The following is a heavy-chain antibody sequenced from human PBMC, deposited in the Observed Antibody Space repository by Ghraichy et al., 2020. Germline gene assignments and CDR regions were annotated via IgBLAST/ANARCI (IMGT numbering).Heavy chain of an antibody. CDR2: ISGNSGST. V-gene: IGHV3-23*01. D-gene: IGHD3-16*01. Sequence: GGSLRLSCAASGFTFSSYAMRWVRQAPGKGLEWVSAISGNSGSTYYADSVKGRFTISRDNSKNTLYLQMNSLRAEDTAVYYCAKGGSLTSFASYYGMDVWGQGTTVTVSS. CDR3: AKGGSLTSFASYYGMDV. CDR1: GFTFSSYA. J-gene: IGHJ6*02.